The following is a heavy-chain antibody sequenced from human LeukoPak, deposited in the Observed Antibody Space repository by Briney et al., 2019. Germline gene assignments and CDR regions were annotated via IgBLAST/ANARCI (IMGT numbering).Heavy chain of an antibody. CDR1: SGSISNYY. J-gene: IGHJ3*02. CDR2: ISYTGTT. CDR3: ASPSGGRYRDDALDI. V-gene: IGHV4-59*01. D-gene: IGHD3-10*01. Sequence: DPSETLSLTCTVSSGSISNYYWSWFRQPPEKGLEWIGYISYTGTTNYNPSLRSRVTISVDMSKNQIFLKLNSVTAADTAVYHCASPSGGRYRDDALDIWGQGTMVTVSS.